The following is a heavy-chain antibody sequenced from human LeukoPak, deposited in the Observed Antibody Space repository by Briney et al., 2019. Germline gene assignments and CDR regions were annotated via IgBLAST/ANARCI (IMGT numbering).Heavy chain of an antibody. CDR1: GFTFSSYG. D-gene: IGHD1-26*01. Sequence: PGRSLRLSCAASGFTFSSYGMHWVRQAPGKGLEWVAVISYDGSNKYYADSVKGRFTISRDNSKNTLYLQMNSLRAEDTAVYYCAKDLWVVGATKGIDYWGQGTLVTVSS. J-gene: IGHJ4*02. V-gene: IGHV3-30*18. CDR2: ISYDGSNK. CDR3: AKDLWVVGATKGIDY.